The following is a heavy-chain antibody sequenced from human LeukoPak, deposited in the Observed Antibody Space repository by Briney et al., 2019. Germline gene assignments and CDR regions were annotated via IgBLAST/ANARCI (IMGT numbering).Heavy chain of an antibody. Sequence: ASVKVSCKASGYTFTIYDINWVRQATGQGLEWMGWMNPNSGNTGYAQKFQGRVTMTRNTSISTAYMELSSLRSEDTAVYYCARGRSYYRNWFDPWGQGTLVTVSS. CDR2: MNPNSGNT. J-gene: IGHJ5*02. D-gene: IGHD1-26*01. CDR1: GYTFTIYD. CDR3: ARGRSYYRNWFDP. V-gene: IGHV1-8*01.